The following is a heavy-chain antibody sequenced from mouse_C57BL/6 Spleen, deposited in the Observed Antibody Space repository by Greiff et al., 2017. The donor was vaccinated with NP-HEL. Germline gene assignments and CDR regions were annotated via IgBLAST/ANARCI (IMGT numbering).Heavy chain of an antibody. CDR3: TRDGGYYGSSSAWFAY. CDR2: ISSGGDYI. CDR1: GFTFSSYA. Sequence: RVESGEGLVKPGGSLKLSCAASGFTFSSYAMSWVRQTPEKRLEWVAYISSGGDYIYYADTVKGRFTISRDNARNTLYLQMSSLKSEDTAMYYCTRDGGYYGSSSAWFAYWGQGTLVTVSA. D-gene: IGHD1-1*01. V-gene: IGHV5-9-1*02. J-gene: IGHJ3*01.